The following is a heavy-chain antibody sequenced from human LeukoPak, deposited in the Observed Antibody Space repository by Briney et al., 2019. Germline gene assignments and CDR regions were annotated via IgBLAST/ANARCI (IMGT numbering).Heavy chain of an antibody. CDR2: ISYIGST. CDR1: DDSFSSHY. Sequence: SETLSLTCAVSDDSFSSHYWTWIRQPPGKGLEWIGYISYIGSTNYNPSLKSRATISIDTSKNQFSLKLSSVTAADTAVYYCTRDLVTVTKGFDIWGQGTMVSVSS. V-gene: IGHV4-59*11. D-gene: IGHD4-17*01. CDR3: TRDLVTVTKGFDI. J-gene: IGHJ3*02.